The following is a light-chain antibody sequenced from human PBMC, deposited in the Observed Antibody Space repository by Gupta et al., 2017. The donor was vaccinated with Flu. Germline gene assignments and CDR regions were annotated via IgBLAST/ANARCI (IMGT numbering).Light chain of an antibody. CDR3: QQSDSTPLT. J-gene: IGKJ4*01. Sequence: PSSLSASVGDRVTITCRASQSISSYLNWYQQKPGKAPKLLIYAASSLQSGVPSRFSGSGSGTDFTLTISRLQPEDFATYYCQQSDSTPLTFGGGTKVEIK. CDR2: AAS. CDR1: QSISSY. V-gene: IGKV1-39*01.